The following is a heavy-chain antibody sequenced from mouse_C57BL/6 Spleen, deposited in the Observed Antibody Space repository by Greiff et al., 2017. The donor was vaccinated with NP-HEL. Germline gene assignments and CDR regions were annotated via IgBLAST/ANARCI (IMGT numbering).Heavy chain of an antibody. D-gene: IGHD2-4*01. CDR1: GFNIKNTY. Sequence: EVMLVESVAELVRPGASVKLSCTASGFNIKNTYMHWVKQRPEQGLEWIGRIDPANGNTKYAPKFQGKATITADTSSNTAYLQLSSLTSEDTAIYYCATPIYNDYDWFAYWGQGTLVTVSA. CDR2: IDPANGNT. CDR3: ATPIYNDYDWFAY. V-gene: IGHV14-3*01. J-gene: IGHJ3*01.